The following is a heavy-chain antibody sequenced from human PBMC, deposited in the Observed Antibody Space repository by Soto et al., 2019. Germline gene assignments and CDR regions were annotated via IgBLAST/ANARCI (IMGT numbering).Heavy chain of an antibody. CDR2: IYWNDDK. CDR1: GFSLSTSGVG. D-gene: IGHD6-19*01. Sequence: SGPTLVNPTQTLTLTCTFSGFSLSTSGVGVAWIRQPPGKALEWLALIYWNDDKRYSPSLKARLTITKDTSKHQVVLTMTNMDPVDTATYYCAHRPSGWYLFDYWGQGTLVTVSS. CDR3: AHRPSGWYLFDY. J-gene: IGHJ4*02. V-gene: IGHV2-5*01.